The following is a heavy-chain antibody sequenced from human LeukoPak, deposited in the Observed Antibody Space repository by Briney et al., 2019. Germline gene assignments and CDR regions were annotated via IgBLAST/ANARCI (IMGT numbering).Heavy chain of an antibody. J-gene: IGHJ3*01. CDR3: AKDGWYYDSSGLGAFDV. V-gene: IGHV3-23*01. D-gene: IGHD3-22*01. CDR1: GFSFSTYA. CDR2: ISSSGGST. Sequence: GGSLRLSCTASGFTSGFSFSTYAMSWVRQAPGKGLEWVSTISSSGGSTYYADSVKGQFTISRDNSKSTLYLQMDTLRADDTAVYYCAKDGWYYDSSGLGAFDVWGQGTMVTVSS.